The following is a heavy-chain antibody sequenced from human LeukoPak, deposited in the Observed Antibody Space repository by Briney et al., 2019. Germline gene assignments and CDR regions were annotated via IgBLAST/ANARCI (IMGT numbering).Heavy chain of an antibody. Sequence: SETLSLTCTVSGGXISSYSWSWIRQPPGKGLEWIGYIYYSGSTNYNPSLKSRVTISVDTSKNQFSLKLSSVTAADTAVFYCARLSYDALDVWGQGTTVTVSS. J-gene: IGHJ6*02. V-gene: IGHV4-59*08. CDR1: GGXISSYS. CDR2: IYYSGST. CDR3: ARLSYDALDV.